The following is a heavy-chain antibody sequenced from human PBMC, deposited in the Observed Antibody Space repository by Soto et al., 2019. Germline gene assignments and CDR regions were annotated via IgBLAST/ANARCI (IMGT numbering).Heavy chain of an antibody. Sequence: GGSLRLSCAASGFKFRNYAIHWVRQAPGKGLEWLAVIWFDGSKKYYADSVKGRFTISRDNSKNTVYLDMNSLTADDSGVFYCARAHTMMILDRFDPWGHGTLVTLSS. D-gene: IGHD3-22*01. CDR2: IWFDGSKK. V-gene: IGHV3-33*01. J-gene: IGHJ5*02. CDR1: GFKFRNYA. CDR3: ARAHTMMILDRFDP.